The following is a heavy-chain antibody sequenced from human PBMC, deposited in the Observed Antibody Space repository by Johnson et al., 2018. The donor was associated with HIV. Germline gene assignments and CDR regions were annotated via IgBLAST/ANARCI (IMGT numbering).Heavy chain of an antibody. CDR2: ISGSGGST. J-gene: IGHJ3*02. Sequence: EVQLVESGGGVVQPGRSLRLSCAASGFTVSSNYMSWVRQAPGKGLGWVSVISGSGGSTYYADSVKGRYTISRNNSKNTLYLQMNSLRADDTAVYYCARAYSYGAFDIWGQGTRVTVSS. D-gene: IGHD5-18*01. V-gene: IGHV3-66*01. CDR1: GFTVSSNY. CDR3: ARAYSYGAFDI.